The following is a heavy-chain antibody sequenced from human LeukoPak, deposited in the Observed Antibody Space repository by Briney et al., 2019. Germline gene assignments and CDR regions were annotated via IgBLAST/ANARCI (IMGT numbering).Heavy chain of an antibody. CDR1: GFTFSGSS. V-gene: IGHV3-73*01. J-gene: IGHJ4*02. D-gene: IGHD3-3*01. Sequence: GRSLRLGCAASGFTFSGSSMHWARQASGKGLLGVGHIGNKVSNYATEYAASLRGRFTISRDDSKDTAYLQVNSLKTEDTAVYYCAGNYDSWTGLNYWGQGTLVTVSS. CDR2: IGNKVSNYAT. CDR3: AGNYDSWTGLNY.